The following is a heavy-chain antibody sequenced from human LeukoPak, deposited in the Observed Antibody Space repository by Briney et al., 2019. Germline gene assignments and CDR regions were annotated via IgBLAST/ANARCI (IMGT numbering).Heavy chain of an antibody. Sequence: PGRSLRLSCAASGFTFSSYAMHWVRQAPGKGLEWVAFIRYDGSNKYYADSVKGRFTISRDNSKNTLYLQMNSLRAEDTAVYYCAKVYCSSTSCYSHYYYYYMDVWGKGTTVTVSS. D-gene: IGHD2-2*01. J-gene: IGHJ6*03. CDR2: IRYDGSNK. CDR1: GFTFSSYA. V-gene: IGHV3-30*02. CDR3: AKVYCSSTSCYSHYYYYYMDV.